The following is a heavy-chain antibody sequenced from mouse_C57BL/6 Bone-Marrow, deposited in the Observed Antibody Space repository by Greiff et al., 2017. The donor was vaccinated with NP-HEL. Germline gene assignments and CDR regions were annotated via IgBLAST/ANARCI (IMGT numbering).Heavy chain of an antibody. Sequence: VQLQQSGAELVRPGSSVKMSCKTSGYTFTSYGINWVKQRPGQGLEWIGYIYLGNGYTEYNEKFKGKATLTSDTSSSTAYMQLSSLTSEDSAIYFCARKGTSERYFDVWGTGTTVTVSS. CDR3: ARKGTSERYFDV. J-gene: IGHJ1*03. CDR2: IYLGNGYT. V-gene: IGHV1-58*01. D-gene: IGHD3-1*01. CDR1: GYTFTSYG.